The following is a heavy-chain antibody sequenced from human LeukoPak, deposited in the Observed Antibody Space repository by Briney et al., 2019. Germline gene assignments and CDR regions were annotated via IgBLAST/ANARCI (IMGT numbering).Heavy chain of an antibody. CDR1: EFTFSDYY. J-gene: IGHJ4*02. CDR2: ISNSGGTI. V-gene: IGHV3-11*04. D-gene: IGHD1-26*01. Sequence: GGSLRLSCAASEFTFSDYYMSWLRQAPGKGLEWVSYISNSGGTIYYADSVKGRFTISRDNAKKSLFLQMDSLRAEDTALYYCARVRGSYSSDSWGQGTLVTVSS. CDR3: ARVRGSYSSDS.